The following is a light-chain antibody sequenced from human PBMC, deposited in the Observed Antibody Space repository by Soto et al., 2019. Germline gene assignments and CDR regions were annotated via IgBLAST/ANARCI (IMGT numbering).Light chain of an antibody. CDR3: QSYDTSLSGSEV. Sequence: QSVLTQPPSVSGAPGQRVTISCTGGSSNIGAGYDVHWYQHLPGTAPKLLIYGNGNRPSGIPDRFSGSKSGTSASLAITGLQAEDEADYYCQSYDTSLSGSEVFGTGTKVTVL. CDR2: GNG. CDR1: SSNIGAGYD. J-gene: IGLJ1*01. V-gene: IGLV1-40*01.